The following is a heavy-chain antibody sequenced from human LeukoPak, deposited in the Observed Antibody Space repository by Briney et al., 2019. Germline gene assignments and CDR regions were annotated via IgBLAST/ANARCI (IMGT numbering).Heavy chain of an antibody. J-gene: IGHJ4*02. CDR2: IYSSVSP. CDR3: ARDGRGILEF. Sequence: GGSLRLSCTASGFIVSSNYMSWVRQAPGKGLEWVSVIYSSVSPYFADSVTGRFTISRDNSKNTVYLQMNSLKAEDTAVYYCARDGRGILEFWGQGALVTVSS. V-gene: IGHV3-53*01. D-gene: IGHD1-1*01. CDR1: GFIVSSNY.